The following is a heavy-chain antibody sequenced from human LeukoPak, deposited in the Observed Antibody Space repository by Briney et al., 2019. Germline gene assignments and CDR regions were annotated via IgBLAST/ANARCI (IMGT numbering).Heavy chain of an antibody. D-gene: IGHD3-22*01. J-gene: IGHJ4*02. Sequence: SETLSLTCSVSGGSISSSNYYWSWIRQPAGKGLEWIGRIYTSESTNYNPSLKSRVTISVDTSRSQFSLKLSSVTAADTAVYYCAREASNYYDSSGNFDYWGQGTLVTVSS. CDR2: IYTSEST. CDR3: AREASNYYDSSGNFDY. CDR1: GGSISSSNYY. V-gene: IGHV4-61*02.